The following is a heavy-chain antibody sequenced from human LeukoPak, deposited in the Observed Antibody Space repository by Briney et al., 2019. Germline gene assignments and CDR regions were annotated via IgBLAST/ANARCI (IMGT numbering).Heavy chain of an antibody. CDR1: GFTFSSYA. V-gene: IGHV3-23*01. D-gene: IGHD4-11*01. J-gene: IGHJ4*02. CDR3: AKDEGTVPFGY. CDR2: ISGSGGST. Sequence: GGSLRLSCAASGFTFSSYAMSWVRQAPGKGLEWISAISGSGGSTYHADSVKGRFTISRDNSKNTLYLQMNSLRAEDTAVYYCAKDEGTVPFGYWGQGTLVTVSS.